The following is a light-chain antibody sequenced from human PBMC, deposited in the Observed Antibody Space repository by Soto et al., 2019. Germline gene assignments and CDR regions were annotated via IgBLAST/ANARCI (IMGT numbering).Light chain of an antibody. J-gene: IGKJ5*01. Sequence: DIQMTQSPSSVSASVGDRVTITCRASQGIRSWLAWYQQKPGKAPKLRIYDASSLQSGVPSRFSGSGSGTDFTLTISSLQPEDFATYYCQQANSFPITFGQGTRLEIK. CDR3: QQANSFPIT. CDR2: DAS. CDR1: QGIRSW. V-gene: IGKV1D-12*01.